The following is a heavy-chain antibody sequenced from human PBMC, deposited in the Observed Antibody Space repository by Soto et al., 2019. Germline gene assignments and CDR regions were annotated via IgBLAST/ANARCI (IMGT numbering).Heavy chain of an antibody. Sequence: SETLSLTCAVSGGSISSSNWWSWVRQPPGKGLEWIGEIYYGGTTRYNPSLESRVTVSLETSKSQFSLTLSSVTASDTAVYYCARLGFYYQSLDPWGHGTLVTVSS. CDR2: IYYGGTT. CDR3: ARLGFYYQSLDP. CDR1: GGSISSSNW. V-gene: IGHV4-4*02. J-gene: IGHJ5*02. D-gene: IGHD2-2*01.